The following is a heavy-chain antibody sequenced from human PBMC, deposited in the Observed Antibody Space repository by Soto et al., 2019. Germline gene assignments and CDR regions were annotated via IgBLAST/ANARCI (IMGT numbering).Heavy chain of an antibody. CDR1: GGSISSYY. Sequence: SETLSLTCIVCGGSISSYYWSWIRQPAWKGLQWIGRIYSSGITNYNPSLKSRVTMSVDTSKNQFSLKLSSVTAADTAVYYCARCGRSGYCSGGTWSIWENYFQHWGQGTPVTLCS. J-gene: IGHJ1*01. CDR3: ARCGRSGYCSGGTWSIWENYFQH. CDR2: IYSSGIT. V-gene: IGHV4-4*07. D-gene: IGHD2-15*01.